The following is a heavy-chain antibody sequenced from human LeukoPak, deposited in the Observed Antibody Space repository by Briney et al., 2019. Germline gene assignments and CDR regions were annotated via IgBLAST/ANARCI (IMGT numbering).Heavy chain of an antibody. CDR1: GFTFSSYW. V-gene: IGHV3-7*01. D-gene: IGHD2-2*02. CDR2: IKQDGNEK. Sequence: GGSLRLSCAASGFTFSSYWMSWVRQAPGKGLEWVANIKQDGNEKYYVDSVKGRFTISRDNAKNSLYLQMNSLRAEDTAVYYCAREGIVVVPAAIRDYYYYYMDVWGKGTTVTVSS. CDR3: AREGIVVVPAAIRDYYYYYMDV. J-gene: IGHJ6*03.